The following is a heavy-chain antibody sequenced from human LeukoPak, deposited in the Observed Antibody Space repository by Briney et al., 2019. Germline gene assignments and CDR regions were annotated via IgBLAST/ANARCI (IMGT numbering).Heavy chain of an antibody. CDR1: GFTFSSYG. Sequence: PGGSLRLSCAASGFTFSSYGMHWVRQAPGKGPVWVSGVDSDGRTTSYADSVRGRFTISRDNAKKTLYLQMNSLRAEDTAVYYCTRVPNDFWVDFWGQGILVTVSS. CDR3: TRVPNDFWVDF. V-gene: IGHV3-74*01. CDR2: VDSDGRTT. D-gene: IGHD3-3*01. J-gene: IGHJ4*02.